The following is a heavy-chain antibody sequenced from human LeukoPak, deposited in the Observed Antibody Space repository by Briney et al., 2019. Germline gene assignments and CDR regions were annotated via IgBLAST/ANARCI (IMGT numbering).Heavy chain of an antibody. CDR1: GFTFSSYE. J-gene: IGHJ4*02. D-gene: IGHD1-26*01. Sequence: GGSLRLSCATSGFTFSSYEMNWVRQAPGKGREWISYINSGGGIIYYADSVKGRFTISRDIAKNSLYLQMNSLRAEDTALYYCARGQFGRELLHPFDYWGQGTLVTVSS. CDR2: INSGGGII. CDR3: ARGQFGRELLHPFDY. V-gene: IGHV3-48*03.